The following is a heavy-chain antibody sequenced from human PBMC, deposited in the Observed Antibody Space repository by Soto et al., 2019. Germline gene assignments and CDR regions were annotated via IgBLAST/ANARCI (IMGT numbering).Heavy chain of an antibody. V-gene: IGHV3-72*01. CDR2: TRNKANSYTT. J-gene: IGHJ4*02. Sequence: QSGGSLRLSCAASGFTFSDHYMDWVRQAPGKGLEWVGRTRNKANSYTTEYAASVKGRFTISRDDSKNSLYLQMNSLKTEDTAVYYCATAQDDYGDYLYDYWGQGTLVTVSS. CDR3: ATAQDDYGDYLYDY. CDR1: GFTFSDHY. D-gene: IGHD4-17*01.